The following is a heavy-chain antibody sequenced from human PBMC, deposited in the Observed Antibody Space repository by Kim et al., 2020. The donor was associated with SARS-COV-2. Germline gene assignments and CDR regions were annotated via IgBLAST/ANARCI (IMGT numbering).Heavy chain of an antibody. V-gene: IGHV1-8*01. CDR3: TRELPGTIPYYFDF. J-gene: IGHJ4*02. D-gene: IGHD3-10*01. Sequence: ASVKVSCKASGYTFTSYDINWVRQAPGQGLEWMGWVNPKSGNTGYVQKFQGRVTMTRDTSINTAYMELSGLTSEDTAIYFCTRELPGTIPYYFDFWGQGTLVTVSS. CDR1: GYTFTSYD. CDR2: VNPKSGNT.